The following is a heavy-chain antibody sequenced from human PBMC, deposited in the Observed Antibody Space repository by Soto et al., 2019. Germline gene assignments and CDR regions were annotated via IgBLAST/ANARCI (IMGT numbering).Heavy chain of an antibody. J-gene: IGHJ4*02. V-gene: IGHV4-4*02. CDR1: GGSISSSNW. CDR2: IYHSGST. CDR3: ARRWGEGRVDY. D-gene: IGHD3-10*01. Sequence: QVQLQESGPGLVKPSGTLSLTCAVSGGSISSSNWWSWVRQPPGKGLQWIGEIYHSGSTNYIPSLQRRVTISVDKSRNPFSLKLSSVTAADTAVYYCARRWGEGRVDYWGQGTLVTVSS.